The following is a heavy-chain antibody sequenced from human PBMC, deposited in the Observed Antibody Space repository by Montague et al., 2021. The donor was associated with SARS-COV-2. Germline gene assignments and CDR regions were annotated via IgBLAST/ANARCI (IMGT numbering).Heavy chain of an antibody. CDR1: GDSVSGDSVS. CDR2: TYYRSRWFD. D-gene: IGHD3-16*01. Sequence: CAISGDSVSGDSVSWNWIRQSPSRGLEWLGRTYYRSRWFDHYAVSMQGRLSIKADTSKNQFSLQLDSVTPEDTAVYYCARGDGLGTYTGYAFDIWGQGTLVTVSS. CDR3: ARGDGLGTYTGYAFDI. J-gene: IGHJ3*02. V-gene: IGHV6-1*01.